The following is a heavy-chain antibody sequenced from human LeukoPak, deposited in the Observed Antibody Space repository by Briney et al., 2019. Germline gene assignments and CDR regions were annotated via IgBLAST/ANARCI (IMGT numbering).Heavy chain of an antibody. CDR1: GGSISSYY. D-gene: IGHD5-12*01. V-gene: IGHV4-59*01. Sequence: KPSVTLSLTCTVSGGSISSYYWNWIRQPPGKGLEWIGYIYYSGSTNYNPSLKSRVTISVDTSKHQFSLKLSSVTAAAPAVYYCARDGWGGSTFDYWGQGTLVTVSS. CDR2: IYYSGST. J-gene: IGHJ4*02. CDR3: ARDGWGGSTFDY.